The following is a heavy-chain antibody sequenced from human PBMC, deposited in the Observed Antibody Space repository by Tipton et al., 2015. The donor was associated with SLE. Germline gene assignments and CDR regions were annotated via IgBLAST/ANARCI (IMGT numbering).Heavy chain of an antibody. V-gene: IGHV4-34*01. CDR3: ATRMATPAGFDY. J-gene: IGHJ4*02. Sequence: TLSLTCAVYGGSFSGYFWNWLRHTPGKGPEWIGEINHSGGTDYNPTRKSRVTISVDTSKNQFSLKLSSVTAADTAVYYCATRMATPAGFDYWGQGTLVTVSS. CDR1: GGSFSGYF. D-gene: IGHD5-24*01. CDR2: INHSGGT.